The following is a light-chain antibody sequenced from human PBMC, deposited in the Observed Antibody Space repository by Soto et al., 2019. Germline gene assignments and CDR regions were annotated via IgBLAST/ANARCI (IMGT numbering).Light chain of an antibody. J-gene: IGKJ1*01. CDR1: QDIRSW. V-gene: IGKV1-12*01. Sequence: DIQMTQSPSSVSASVGDRVTITCRASQDIRSWLAWYQQKPGKAPNLLIYAASTLRSGVPSRLSGSGSGTDFTLTISSLQAEDFAVYYCQQANTCPTFGQGTKVEIK. CDR3: QQANTCPT. CDR2: AAS.